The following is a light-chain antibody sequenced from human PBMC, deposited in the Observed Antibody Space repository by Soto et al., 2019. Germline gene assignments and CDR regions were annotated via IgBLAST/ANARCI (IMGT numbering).Light chain of an antibody. V-gene: IGKV3-15*01. CDR3: QQYNNWTPLT. Sequence: EIVMTQSPATLSVSPGERATLSCRASQSVSSNLAWYQQKPGQAPRLLIYGASTRDTGIPARFSGSGSGTEFTLTISSLQFEDFAVSYCQQYNNWTPLTFGGGTKVEIK. J-gene: IGKJ4*01. CDR1: QSVSSN. CDR2: GAS.